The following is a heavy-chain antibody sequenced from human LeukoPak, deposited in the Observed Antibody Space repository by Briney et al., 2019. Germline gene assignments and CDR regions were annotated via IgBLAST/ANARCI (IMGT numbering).Heavy chain of an antibody. CDR1: GFTFSGYG. Sequence: TGGSLRLSCAGSGFTFSGYGMHWVRQAPGKGLEWVTLISYDGSNKYYTDSVEGRFTISRDNSKNTLYLQMNSLSAEDTAIYYCAKDENSRGYDYWGQGTLVTVAS. D-gene: IGHD3-22*01. CDR3: AKDENSRGYDY. V-gene: IGHV3-30*18. J-gene: IGHJ4*02. CDR2: ISYDGSNK.